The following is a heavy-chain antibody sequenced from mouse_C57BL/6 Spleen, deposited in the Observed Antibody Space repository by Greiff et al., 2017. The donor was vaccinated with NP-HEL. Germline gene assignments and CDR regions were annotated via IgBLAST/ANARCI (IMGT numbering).Heavy chain of an antibody. CDR1: GYTFTSYW. V-gene: IGHV1-64*01. J-gene: IGHJ4*01. Sequence: QVQLKQPGAELVKPGASVKLSCKASGYTFTSYWMHWVKQRPGQGLEWIGMIHPNSGSTNYNEKFKSKATLTVDKSSSTAYMQLSSLTSEDSAVYYCARAGYDVDAMDYWGQGTSVTVSS. D-gene: IGHD2-2*01. CDR2: IHPNSGST. CDR3: ARAGYDVDAMDY.